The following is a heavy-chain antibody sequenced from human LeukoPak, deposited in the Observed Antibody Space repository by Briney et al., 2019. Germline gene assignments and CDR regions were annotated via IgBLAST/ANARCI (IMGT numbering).Heavy chain of an antibody. CDR3: ARSIITAAGTYPFDY. J-gene: IGHJ4*02. D-gene: IGHD6-13*01. CDR1: GYTFTGYY. V-gene: IGHV1-2*02. CDR2: INPNSGGT. Sequence: GASVKVSCKASGYTFTGYYMHWVRQAPGQGLEWMGWINPNSGGTNYAQKFQGRVTMTRDTSISTAYMELSRLRSDDTAVYYCARSIITAAGTYPFDYWGQGTLVTVSS.